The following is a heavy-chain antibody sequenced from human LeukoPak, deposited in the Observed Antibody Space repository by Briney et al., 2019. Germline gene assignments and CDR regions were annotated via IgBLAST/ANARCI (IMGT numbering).Heavy chain of an antibody. CDR1: GFTFSSYS. V-gene: IGHV3-48*01. J-gene: IGHJ5*02. Sequence: SGGSLRLSCAASGFTFSSYSMNWVRQAPGKGLEWVSYISSSSSTIYYADSVKGRFTISRDNAKNSLYLQMNSLRAEDTAVYYCARGVAATHPNWFDPWGQGTLVTVSS. CDR3: ARGVAATHPNWFDP. D-gene: IGHD2-15*01. CDR2: ISSSSSTI.